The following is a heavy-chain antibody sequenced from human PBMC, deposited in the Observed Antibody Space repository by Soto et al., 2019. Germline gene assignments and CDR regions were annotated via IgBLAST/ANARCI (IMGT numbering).Heavy chain of an antibody. Sequence: QITLKESGPTLVKPTQTLTLTCTFSGFSLSTSGVGVGWIRQPPGKALEWLALIYWNDDKRYSPSLKSRLTISKDTSKNQVVTTMTTMDPVDTPTYYCAHSKSTIFGVVIIGYFDYWGQGTLVTVSS. CDR3: AHSKSTIFGVVIIGYFDY. D-gene: IGHD3-3*01. CDR2: IYWNDDK. J-gene: IGHJ4*02. V-gene: IGHV2-5*01. CDR1: GFSLSTSGVG.